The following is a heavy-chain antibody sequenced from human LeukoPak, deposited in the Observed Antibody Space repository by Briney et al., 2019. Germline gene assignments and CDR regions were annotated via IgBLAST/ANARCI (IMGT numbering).Heavy chain of an antibody. V-gene: IGHV3-33*05. Sequence: GGSLRLSCAASGFTFSSYGMHWVRQAPGKGLEWVTGMSYDGSNKHYSESVKGRLTISRDNSKNTLDLQMNSLTAEDTAVYYCARWNSNWFDPWGQGTLVTVSS. CDR3: ARWNSNWFDP. CDR2: MSYDGSNK. J-gene: IGHJ5*02. D-gene: IGHD1-7*01. CDR1: GFTFSSYG.